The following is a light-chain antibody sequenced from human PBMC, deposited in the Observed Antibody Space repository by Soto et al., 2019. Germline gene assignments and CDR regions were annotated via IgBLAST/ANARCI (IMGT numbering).Light chain of an antibody. V-gene: IGLV1-47*02. CDR3: AAWDDSLSAWV. J-gene: IGLJ3*02. CDR1: SYNIGKNL. Sequence: QPVLTQPPSASGTPGQRVTISCSGGSYNIGKNLVYWYQQRPGTAPKLLIFNSNARPPGVPDRFSGSNSGSSASLAISGLRSEEEADYFCAAWDDSLSAWVFGGGTKLTVL. CDR2: NSN.